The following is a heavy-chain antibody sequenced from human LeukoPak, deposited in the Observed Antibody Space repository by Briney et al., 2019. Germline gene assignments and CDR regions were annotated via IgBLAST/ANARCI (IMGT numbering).Heavy chain of an antibody. V-gene: IGHV3-49*04. CDR3: LCRGMSGRYAARAPAY. J-gene: IGHJ4*02. D-gene: IGHD6-25*01. CDR1: GISFGEYA. CDR2: IRTKPYGETT. Sequence: PGRSLRLSCTTSGISFGEYAMSWVRQAPVKGLEWLGFIRTKPYGETTEYAASVRGRVTISRDDSTSIAYLQMNSLKADDTAIYYCLCRGMSGRYAARAPAYWGQGTLVTVSS.